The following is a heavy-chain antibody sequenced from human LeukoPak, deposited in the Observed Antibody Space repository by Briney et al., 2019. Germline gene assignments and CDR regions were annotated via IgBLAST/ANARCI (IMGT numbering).Heavy chain of an antibody. Sequence: GGSLRLSCAASGFILDCMNWVRQAPGKGLEWVSSISSSSSYIYYADSVKGRFTISRDNAKNSLYLQMNSLRAEDTAVYYCARALFDWGYFDYWGQGTLVTVSS. V-gene: IGHV3-21*01. CDR2: ISSSSSYI. D-gene: IGHD3-9*01. J-gene: IGHJ4*02. CDR3: ARALFDWGYFDY. CDR1: GFILDC.